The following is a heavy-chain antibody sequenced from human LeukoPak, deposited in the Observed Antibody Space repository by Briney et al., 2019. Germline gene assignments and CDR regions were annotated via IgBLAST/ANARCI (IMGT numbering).Heavy chain of an antibody. J-gene: IGHJ4*02. CDR1: GYRFTSYW. D-gene: IGHD3-10*01. CDR3: ARQGTQFGSGSSYHYFDY. Sequence: GESLKISCKGSGYRFTSYWIGWVRQMPGKGLEWMGIIYPGDSDTRYSPSFQGQVTISADKSISTAYLQWSSLKAADTAMYYCARQGTQFGSGSSYHYFDYWGQGTLVTVSS. CDR2: IYPGDSDT. V-gene: IGHV5-51*01.